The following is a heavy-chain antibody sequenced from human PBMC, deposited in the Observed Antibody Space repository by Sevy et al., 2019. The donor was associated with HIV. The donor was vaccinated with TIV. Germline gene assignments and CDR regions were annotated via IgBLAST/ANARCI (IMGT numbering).Heavy chain of an antibody. CDR3: ARGGLHTNGVGSCSAS. CDR1: GYIFRNYG. Sequence: ASVKVSCKASGYIFRNYGITWVRQAPGQGLEWVGWISPYQGDTNSAEKLQGRLSMTTDTSANTAYMELGSLTSDDTTVHYCARGGLHTNGVGSCSASWGKGTLV. CDR2: ISPYQGDT. V-gene: IGHV1-18*01. D-gene: IGHD2-8*01. J-gene: IGHJ4*02.